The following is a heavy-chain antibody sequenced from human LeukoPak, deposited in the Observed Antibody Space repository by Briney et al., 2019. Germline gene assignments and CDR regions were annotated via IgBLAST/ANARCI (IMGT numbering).Heavy chain of an antibody. Sequence: GGSLRLSCAASGFTFSSYSMNWVRQAPGKGLEWVSYISSSSSTIYYADSVKGRFTISRDNAKNSLYLQMNSLKTEDTAVYYCTSADYYDSSGYYYPRYWGQGTLVTVSS. CDR1: GFTFSSYS. CDR3: TSADYYDSSGYYYPRY. J-gene: IGHJ4*02. CDR2: ISSSSSTI. V-gene: IGHV3-48*01. D-gene: IGHD3-22*01.